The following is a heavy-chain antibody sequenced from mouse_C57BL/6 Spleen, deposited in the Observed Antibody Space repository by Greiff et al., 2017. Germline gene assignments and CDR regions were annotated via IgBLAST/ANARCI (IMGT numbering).Heavy chain of an antibody. CDR3: ASDPMDY. CDR2: ISSGSSTI. V-gene: IGHV5-17*01. CDR1: GFTFSDYG. Sequence: EVMLVESGGGLVKPGGSLKLSCAASGFTFSDYGMHWVRQAPEKGLEWVAYISSGSSTIYYADTVKGRFTISRDNAKITLFLQMTSLRSEETTMYYCASDPMDYWGQGTSVTVPS. J-gene: IGHJ4*01.